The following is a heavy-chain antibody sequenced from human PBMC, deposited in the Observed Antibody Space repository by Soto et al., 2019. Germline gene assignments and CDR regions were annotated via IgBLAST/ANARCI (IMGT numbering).Heavy chain of an antibody. D-gene: IGHD3-10*01. CDR1: GYTFTSHS. CDR2: ISAYNGYT. V-gene: IGHV1-18*04. J-gene: IGHJ5*02. CDR3: ARVGYYYGSGSYLFDP. Sequence: QVQLVQSGAEVKKPGASVKVSCKASGYTFTSHSISWVRRAPGEGLEWVGWISAYNGYTNYAENFQGRVTMTTDASTGTAYMELRSLRSDDTAVYYCARVGYYYGSGSYLFDPWGQGTLVTVSS.